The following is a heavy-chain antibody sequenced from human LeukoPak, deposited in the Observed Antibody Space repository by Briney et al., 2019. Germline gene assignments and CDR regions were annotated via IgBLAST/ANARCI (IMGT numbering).Heavy chain of an antibody. CDR1: GFTLSNYD. CDR3: ARAVAGTHWFDP. Sequence: GGSLRLSCAASGFTLSNYDMHWVRQPTGTGLEWVSGIDIPGNTYYPDSVRGRFTMSRDGAKNSLYLQMNSLRAGDTAVYYCARAVAGTHWFDPWGQGTLVTVSS. V-gene: IGHV3-13*01. CDR2: IDIPGNT. D-gene: IGHD6-19*01. J-gene: IGHJ5*02.